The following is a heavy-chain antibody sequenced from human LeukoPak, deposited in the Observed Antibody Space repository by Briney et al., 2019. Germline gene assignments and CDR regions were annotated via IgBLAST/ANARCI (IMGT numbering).Heavy chain of an antibody. Sequence: PGGSLRLSCAASGFTFSSYAMSWVRQAPGKGLEWVSAISGSGGSTYYADSVKGRFTISRDNSKNTLYLQMNSLRAEDTAVYYCAKGNDFWRGSYMDVWGKGTMVTVSS. V-gene: IGHV3-23*01. CDR2: ISGSGGST. CDR3: AKGNDFWRGSYMDV. J-gene: IGHJ6*03. CDR1: GFTFSSYA. D-gene: IGHD3/OR15-3a*01.